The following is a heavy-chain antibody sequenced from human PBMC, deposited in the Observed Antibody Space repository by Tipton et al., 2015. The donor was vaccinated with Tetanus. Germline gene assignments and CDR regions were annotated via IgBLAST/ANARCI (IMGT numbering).Heavy chain of an antibody. CDR2: IYYSGST. V-gene: IGHV4-31*03. D-gene: IGHD4-23*01. Sequence: TLSLTCSVSGASITSGGYFWNWLRHRPGKGLEWIGYIYYSGSTFYNPSLESRVAISVDTSKNQLSLKLTSVTAADTAVYYCATMTPVDWYFDLWGRGTLVTVSS. J-gene: IGHJ2*01. CDR3: ATMTPVDWYFDL. CDR1: GASITSGGYF.